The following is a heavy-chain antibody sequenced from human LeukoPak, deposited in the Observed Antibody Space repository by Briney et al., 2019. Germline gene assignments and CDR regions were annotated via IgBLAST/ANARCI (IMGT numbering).Heavy chain of an antibody. J-gene: IGHJ3*02. D-gene: IGHD5-12*01. CDR1: GGSISSYY. V-gene: IGHV4-59*12. CDR3: ARPEVDIVATTTFRNAFDI. CDR2: VNDDGST. Sequence: SETLSLTCTVSGGSISSYYWSWIRQPPGKGLEWIGEVNDDGSTNYNPSLKSRVTISIDTSKNQFSLSLSSVTAADTAVYYCARPEVDIVATTTFRNAFDIWGQGTMVTVSS.